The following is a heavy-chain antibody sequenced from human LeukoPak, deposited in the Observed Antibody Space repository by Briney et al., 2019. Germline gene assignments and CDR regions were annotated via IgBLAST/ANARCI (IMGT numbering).Heavy chain of an antibody. D-gene: IGHD3-10*01. CDR3: ARGEMVRGVINP. Sequence: SQTLSLTCAVPGGSVSSGGYSWSWIRQPPGKGLEWIGYIYHSGSTYYNPSLKSRVTISVDRSKNQFSLKLSSVTAADTAVYYCARGEMVRGVINPWGQGTLVTVSS. V-gene: IGHV4-30-2*01. J-gene: IGHJ5*02. CDR1: GGSVSSGGYS. CDR2: IYHSGST.